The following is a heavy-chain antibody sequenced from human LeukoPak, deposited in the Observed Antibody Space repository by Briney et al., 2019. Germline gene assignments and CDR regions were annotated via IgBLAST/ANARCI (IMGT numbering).Heavy chain of an antibody. CDR3: AKGSWGDD. V-gene: IGHV4-39*01. CDR1: GDSMNNTYYY. J-gene: IGHJ4*02. CDR2: IFHRGST. Sequence: PSETLSLTCSVSGDSMNNTYYYWGWIRQPPGKGLEWIANIFHRGSTYHNPSLKSRVTMSVDTPKNQFTLKLSSVTAADTALYYCAKGSWGDDWGPGTLVTVSS. D-gene: IGHD1-26*01.